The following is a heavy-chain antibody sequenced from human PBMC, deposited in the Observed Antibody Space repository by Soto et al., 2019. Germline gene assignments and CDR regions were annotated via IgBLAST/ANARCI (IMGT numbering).Heavy chain of an antibody. D-gene: IGHD2-2*01. CDR2: ISGSGGST. CDR1: IFTFSISA. J-gene: IGHJ6*02. V-gene: IGHV3-23*01. Sequence: ASLRLSFAAYIFTFSISAMSWVRQAPGKGLEWVSAISGSGGSTYYADSVKGRFTISRDNSKNTLYLQMNSLRAEDTAVYYCAKVLRVGSTSLVGMDVWGQGTTVTVSS. CDR3: AKVLRVGSTSLVGMDV.